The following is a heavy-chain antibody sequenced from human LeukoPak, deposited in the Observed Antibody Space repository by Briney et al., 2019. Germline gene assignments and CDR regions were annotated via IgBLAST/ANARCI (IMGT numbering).Heavy chain of an antibody. CDR1: GFTFSSYG. D-gene: IGHD1-26*01. CDR2: IWYDGSNK. V-gene: IGHV3-33*01. CDR3: ATSGSYYRFEY. J-gene: IGHJ4*02. Sequence: PGGSLRLSCAASGFTFSSYGMHWVRQALGKGLEWVAVIWYDGSNKYYADSVKGRFTISRDNSKNTLYLQMNSLRAEDTAVYYCATSGSYYRFEYWGQGTPVTVSS.